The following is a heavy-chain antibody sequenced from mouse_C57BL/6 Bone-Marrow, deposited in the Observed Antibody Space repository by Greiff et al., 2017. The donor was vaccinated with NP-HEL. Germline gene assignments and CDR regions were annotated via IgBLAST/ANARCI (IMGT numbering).Heavy chain of an antibody. J-gene: IGHJ1*03. CDR2: INPGSGGT. CDR3: ARLDDYDRYFDV. D-gene: IGHD2-4*01. CDR1: GYAFTNYL. Sequence: QVQLQQSGAELVRPGTSVKVSCKASGYAFTNYLIEWVKQRPGQGLEWIGVINPGSGGTNYNEKFKGKVTLTADKSSSTVYMQLSSLTSEDSAVYFCARLDDYDRYFDVWGTGTTVTVSS. V-gene: IGHV1-54*01.